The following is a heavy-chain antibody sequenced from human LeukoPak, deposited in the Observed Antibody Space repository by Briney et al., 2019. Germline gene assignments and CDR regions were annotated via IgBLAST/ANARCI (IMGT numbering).Heavy chain of an antibody. CDR1: GGSINNYY. J-gene: IGHJ5*02. D-gene: IGHD3-3*01. Sequence: PSETLSLTCTVPGGSINNYYWSWIRQPAGKGLEWIGRIYTSGSTNYNPSLKSRVTMSVDTSKNQFSLKLSSVTAADTAVYYCARGYYDFWSGHSENWFDPWGQGTLVTVSS. CDR3: ARGYYDFWSGHSENWFDP. CDR2: IYTSGST. V-gene: IGHV4-4*07.